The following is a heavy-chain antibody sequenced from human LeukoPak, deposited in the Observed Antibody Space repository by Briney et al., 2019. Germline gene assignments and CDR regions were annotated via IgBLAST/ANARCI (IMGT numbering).Heavy chain of an antibody. Sequence: GGPLRLPWAPSEFTFTAFAMTGARQAPGKGWGGASPIGGSVGGTNYADSVKGRFTISRDNSKNTLYLQMNSLRAEDTAVYYCAKDFKWGYYYDSSGYDGQFFDYWGQGSLVTVSS. CDR1: EFTFTAFA. V-gene: IGHV3-23*01. J-gene: IGHJ4*02. D-gene: IGHD3-22*01. CDR2: IGGSVGGT. CDR3: AKDFKWGYYYDSSGYDGQFFDY.